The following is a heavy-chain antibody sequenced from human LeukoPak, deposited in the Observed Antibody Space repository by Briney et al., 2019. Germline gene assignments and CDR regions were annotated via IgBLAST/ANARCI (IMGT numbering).Heavy chain of an antibody. CDR3: ARERVTTNTAVFDY. CDR1: GFTFSSYW. CDR2: IKQDGSEK. V-gene: IGHV3-7*01. D-gene: IGHD4-17*01. J-gene: IGHJ4*02. Sequence: PGGSLRLSCAASGFTFSSYWMSWVRQAPGKGLEWVANIKQDGSEKYYVDSVKGRFTISRDNAKNSLYLQMNSLRAEDTAVYYCARERVTTNTAVFDYWGQGTLVTVSS.